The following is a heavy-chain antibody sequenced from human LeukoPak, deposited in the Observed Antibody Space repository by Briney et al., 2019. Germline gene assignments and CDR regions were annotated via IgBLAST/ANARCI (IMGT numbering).Heavy chain of an antibody. CDR3: ARTQTDTAMVYAYNWFDP. CDR2: INTNTGNP. V-gene: IGHV7-4-1*02. D-gene: IGHD5-18*01. Sequence: GASVKVSCKASGYTFTSYAMNWVRQAPGQGLEWMGWINTNTGNPTYAQGFTGRFVFSLDTSVSTAYLQISSLKAEDTAVYYCARTQTDTAMVYAYNWFDPWGQGTLVTVSS. J-gene: IGHJ5*02. CDR1: GYTFTSYA.